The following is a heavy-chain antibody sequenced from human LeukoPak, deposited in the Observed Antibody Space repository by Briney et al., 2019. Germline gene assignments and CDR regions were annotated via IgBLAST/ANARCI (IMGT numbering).Heavy chain of an antibody. CDR2: IYTSGST. J-gene: IGHJ4*02. CDR3: ASGSGWVYDY. D-gene: IGHD6-19*01. Sequence: PSQTLSLACTVSGGSISSGRYRWRWFRQPAGTGLEWIGRIYTSGSTNYNPSLKSRVTISVDTSKNQFSLKLCSVTAADTAVYYCASGSGWVYDYGGQGTLVTVSS. V-gene: IGHV4-61*02. CDR1: GGSISSGRYR.